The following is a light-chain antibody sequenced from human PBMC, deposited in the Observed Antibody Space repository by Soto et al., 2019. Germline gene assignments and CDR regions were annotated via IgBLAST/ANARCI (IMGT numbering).Light chain of an antibody. Sequence: DIQMTQSPSSLSASVGDRVTITCRASQSIRSDLNWYQQRPGKAPKLLIYTTSNLESGVPSRFSGSGSGTEFTLTISNLQPEDFATYFCQQGFSRPRTFGLGTTVEVK. CDR1: QSIRSD. CDR3: QQGFSRPRT. CDR2: TTS. J-gene: IGKJ1*01. V-gene: IGKV1-39*01.